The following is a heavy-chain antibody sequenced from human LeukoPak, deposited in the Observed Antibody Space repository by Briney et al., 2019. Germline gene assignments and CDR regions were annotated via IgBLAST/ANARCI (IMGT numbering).Heavy chain of an antibody. CDR1: GGSFSGYY. D-gene: IGHD3-10*01. CDR3: ARSKWFGELLVWFDP. CDR2: INHSGST. V-gene: IGHV4-34*01. J-gene: IGHJ5*02. Sequence: SETLSLTCAVYGGSFSGYYWSWIRPPPGKGLEWIGEINHSGSTNYNPSLKSRVTISVDTSKNQFSLKLSSVTAADTAVYYCARSKWFGELLVWFDPWGQGTLVTVSS.